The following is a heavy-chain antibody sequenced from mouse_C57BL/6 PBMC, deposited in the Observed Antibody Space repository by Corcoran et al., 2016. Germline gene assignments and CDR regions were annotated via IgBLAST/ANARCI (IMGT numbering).Heavy chain of an antibody. J-gene: IGHJ2*01. Sequence: DVQLQESGPGLVKPSQSLSLTCSVTGYSITSGYYWNWIRQFPGNKLEWMGYISYDGSNNYNPSLKNRISINRDTSKNQFFLKLNSVTTEDTATYYCARALLLWGQGTTLTVSA. CDR3: ARALLL. CDR2: ISYDGSN. V-gene: IGHV3-6*01. D-gene: IGHD1-1*01. CDR1: GYSITSGYY.